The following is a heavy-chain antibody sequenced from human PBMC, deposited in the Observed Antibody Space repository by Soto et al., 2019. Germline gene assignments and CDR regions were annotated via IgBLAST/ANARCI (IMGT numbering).Heavy chain of an antibody. V-gene: IGHV1-3*01. CDR1: GYTFTSYA. D-gene: IGHD3-3*01. CDR2: INAGNGNT. CDR3: ARRRGYDFCSGYYGLSDYYGMDV. Sequence: ASVKVSCKASGYTFTSYAMHWVRQAPGQRLEWIGWINAGNGNTKYSQKFQGRVTITRDTSASTAYMELSSLRSEDTAVYYCARRRGYDFCSGYYGLSDYYGMDVWGQGTTVTVYS. J-gene: IGHJ6*02.